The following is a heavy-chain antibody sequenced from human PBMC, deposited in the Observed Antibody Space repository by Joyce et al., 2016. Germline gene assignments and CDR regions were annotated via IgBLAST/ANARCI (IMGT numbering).Heavy chain of an antibody. V-gene: IGHV3-30*18. D-gene: IGHD2-2*01. J-gene: IGHJ3*02. CDR2: ISNDGSDR. CDR1: GFTFSSYG. Sequence: QVQLVASGGGVVQPGRSLRLSCAASGFTFSSYGMNWVRQAPGKGLEWVAVISNDGSDRNSAESVKGRFTISRDNSKNTLYLQMNSLRAEDTAVYYCAKLKYCSSTTCYFDAFDIWGQGTMVTVSS. CDR3: AKLKYCSSTTCYFDAFDI.